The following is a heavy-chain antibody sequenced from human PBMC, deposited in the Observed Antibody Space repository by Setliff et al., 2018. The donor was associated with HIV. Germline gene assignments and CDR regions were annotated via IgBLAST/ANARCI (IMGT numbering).Heavy chain of an antibody. CDR2: ITYSDDYT. CDR1: GFASSSYV. Sequence: GGSLRLSCTASGFASSSYVMSWVRRAPGKGLEWVSITYSDDYTKYADSVKGRFTISRDNSKNTVYLQMNSLRAEDTAEYYCAKELAASGLGYFDSWGRGILVTVSS. CDR3: AKELAASGLGYFDS. D-gene: IGHD3-22*01. V-gene: IGHV3-23*01. J-gene: IGHJ4*02.